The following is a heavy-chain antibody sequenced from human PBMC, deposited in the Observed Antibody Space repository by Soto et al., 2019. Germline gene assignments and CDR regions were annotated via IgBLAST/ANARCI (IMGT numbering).Heavy chain of an antibody. CDR3: ARELQEDYYYYYGMDV. CDR1: GYTFTSYG. D-gene: IGHD4-4*01. V-gene: IGHV1-18*01. Sequence: ASVKVSCKASGYTFTSYGISWVRQAPGQGLEWMGWISAYNGNTNYAQKLQGRVTMTTDTSTSTAYMEPRSLRSDDTAVYYCARELQEDYYYYYGMDVWGQGTTVTVSS. J-gene: IGHJ6*02. CDR2: ISAYNGNT.